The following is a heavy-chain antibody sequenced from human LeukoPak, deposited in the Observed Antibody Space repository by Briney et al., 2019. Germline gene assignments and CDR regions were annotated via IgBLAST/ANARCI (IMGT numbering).Heavy chain of an antibody. D-gene: IGHD6-6*01. J-gene: IGHJ4*02. Sequence: ASVKVSCKASGYTFNSYYMHWVRQAPGQGLEWMGIINPSGGSTSYAQKFQGRVTMTRDTSTSTVYMELSSLRSEDTAVYYCARVVTIYSSSSEWDFDYWGQGTLVTVSS. CDR3: ARVVTIYSSSSEWDFDY. CDR1: GYTFNSYY. V-gene: IGHV1-46*02. CDR2: INPSGGST.